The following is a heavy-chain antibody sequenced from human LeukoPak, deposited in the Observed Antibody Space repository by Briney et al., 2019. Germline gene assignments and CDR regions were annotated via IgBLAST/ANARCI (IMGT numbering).Heavy chain of an antibody. V-gene: IGHV3-74*01. CDR1: GFTFSNYW. Sequence: GGSLRLSCAASGFTFSNYWMNWVRQAPGKGLVWVSHINSDGSSTSYADSVKGRFTISRDNAKNTLYLQMNSLRAEDTAVYYCARSRGLFDYWGQGTLVTASS. J-gene: IGHJ4*02. CDR2: INSDGSST. D-gene: IGHD3-16*01. CDR3: ARSRGLFDY.